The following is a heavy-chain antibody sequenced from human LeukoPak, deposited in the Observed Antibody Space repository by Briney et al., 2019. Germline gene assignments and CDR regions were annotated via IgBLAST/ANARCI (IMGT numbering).Heavy chain of an antibody. J-gene: IGHJ4*02. CDR2: ISGSGGST. CDR3: AKGKTMVTKAFDY. V-gene: IGHV3-23*01. Sequence: GGSLRLSCAASGFTFSNYAMSWVRQAPGKGLEWVSAISGSGGSTYYADSVKGRFTISRDNSKNTLYLQMNSLRAEDTAVYYCAKGKTMVTKAFDYWGQGTLVTVSS. D-gene: IGHD4-17*01. CDR1: GFTFSNYA.